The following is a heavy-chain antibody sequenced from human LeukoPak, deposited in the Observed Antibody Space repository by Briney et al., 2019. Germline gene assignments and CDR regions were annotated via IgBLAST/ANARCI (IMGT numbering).Heavy chain of an antibody. V-gene: IGHV4-59*12. CDR3: ARRRYSGYDLDY. D-gene: IGHD5-12*01. CDR2: IYYSGST. CDR1: GGSISSYY. J-gene: IGHJ4*02. Sequence: SETLSLTCTVSGGSISSYYWSWIRQPPGKGLEWIGYIYYSGSTNYNPSLKSRVTISVDTSKNQFSLKVSSVTAADTAAYYCARRRYSGYDLDYWGRGTLVTVSS.